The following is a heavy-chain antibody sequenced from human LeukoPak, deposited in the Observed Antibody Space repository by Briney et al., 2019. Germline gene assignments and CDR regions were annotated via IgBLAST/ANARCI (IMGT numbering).Heavy chain of an antibody. J-gene: IGHJ4*02. CDR3: AREGYYYDY. V-gene: IGHV3-48*02. CDR2: ISGSTYTI. Sequence: GGSLTLSCTASGFTFSSYRMHWVRHAPWKGLEWVSYISGSTYTIYYADSVKGRFTLSRDNAKNSLYLQMNSLRDEDTAVYYCAREGYYYDYWGQGTLVTVSS. D-gene: IGHD6-13*01. CDR1: GFTFSSYR.